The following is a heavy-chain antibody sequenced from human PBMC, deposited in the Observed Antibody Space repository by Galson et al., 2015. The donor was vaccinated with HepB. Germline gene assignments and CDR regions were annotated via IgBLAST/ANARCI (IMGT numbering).Heavy chain of an antibody. J-gene: IGHJ6*02. CDR2: ISYDGSNK. CDR3: AKDELEIAAAGTLYYYGMDV. V-gene: IGHV3-30*18. D-gene: IGHD6-13*01. CDR1: GFTFSSYG. Sequence: SLRLSCAASGFTFSSYGMHWVRQAPGKGLEWVAVISYDGSNKYYADSVKGRFTISRDNSKNTLYLQMNSLRAEDTAVYYCAKDELEIAAAGTLYYYGMDVWGQGTTVTVSS.